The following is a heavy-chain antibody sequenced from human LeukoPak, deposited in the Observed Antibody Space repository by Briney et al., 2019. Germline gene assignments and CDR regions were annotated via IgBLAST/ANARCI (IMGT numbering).Heavy chain of an antibody. J-gene: IGHJ4*02. CDR1: GYTFTGYY. CDR3: ARDRNMVRGVSGFDY. D-gene: IGHD3-10*01. CDR2: INPNSGGT. V-gene: IGHV1-2*06. Sequence: ASVKVSCKTSGYTFTGYYMHWVRQAPGQGLECIGRINPNSGGTNYAQKFQGRVTMTRDTSISTAYMELSRLRSDDTAVYYCARDRNMVRGVSGFDYWGQGTLVTVSS.